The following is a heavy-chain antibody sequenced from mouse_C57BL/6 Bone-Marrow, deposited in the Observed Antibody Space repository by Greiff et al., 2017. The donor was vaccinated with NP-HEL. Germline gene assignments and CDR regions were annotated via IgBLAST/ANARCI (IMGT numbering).Heavy chain of an antibody. CDR1: GFTFSSYA. CDR2: ISSGGDYI. Sequence: EVKVVESGEGLVKPGGSLKLSCAASGFTFSSYAMSWVRQTPEKRLEWVAYISSGGDYIYYADTVKGRFTISRDNARNTLYLQMSSLKSEDTAMYYCTSLYSIYAYWGQGTLVTVSA. V-gene: IGHV5-9-1*02. D-gene: IGHD2-5*01. CDR3: TSLYSIYAY. J-gene: IGHJ3*01.